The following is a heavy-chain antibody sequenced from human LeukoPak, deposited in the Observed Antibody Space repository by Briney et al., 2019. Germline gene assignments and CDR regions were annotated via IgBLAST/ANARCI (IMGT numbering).Heavy chain of an antibody. CDR2: ISTGGDTI. D-gene: IGHD3-10*01. J-gene: IGHJ6*02. CDR3: ARGPYYGSGSHFSYYGMDV. Sequence: GGSLRLSCAASGFTFSTYAMSWVRQAPGKGLEWVSAISTGGDTIYDADSVKGRFTVSRDNSKNTVYVEMNSLRAEDTALYYCARGPYYGSGSHFSYYGMDVWGQGTTVTVSS. V-gene: IGHV3-23*01. CDR1: GFTFSTYA.